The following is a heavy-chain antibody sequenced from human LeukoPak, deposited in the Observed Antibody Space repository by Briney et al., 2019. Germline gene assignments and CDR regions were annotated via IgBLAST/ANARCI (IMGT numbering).Heavy chain of an antibody. Sequence: PGGSLRLSCAASGFTFSSYAMHWVRQAPGKGLEWVAVISYDGSNKYYADSVKGRFTISRDNSKNTLYLQMNSLRAEDTAVYYCASASYYDSSGYRSRPPGWFDPWGQGTLVTVSS. V-gene: IGHV3-30-3*01. CDR1: GFTFSSYA. CDR2: ISYDGSNK. D-gene: IGHD3-22*01. CDR3: ASASYYDSSGYRSRPPGWFDP. J-gene: IGHJ5*02.